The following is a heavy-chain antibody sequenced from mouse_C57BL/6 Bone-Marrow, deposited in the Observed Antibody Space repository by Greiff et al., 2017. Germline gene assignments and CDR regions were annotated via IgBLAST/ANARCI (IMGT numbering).Heavy chain of an antibody. V-gene: IGHV1-19*01. CDR3: ARPRWLLYFDY. D-gene: IGHD2-3*01. CDR1: GYTFTDYY. J-gene: IGHJ2*01. CDR2: INPYNGGT. Sequence: VQLQQSGPVLVKPGASVKMSCKASGYTFTDYYMNWVKQSHGKSLECIGVINPYNGGTSYNQKFKGKATLTVDKSSSTSYMELNSLTSEDSAVYYCARPRWLLYFDYWGQGTTLTVSS.